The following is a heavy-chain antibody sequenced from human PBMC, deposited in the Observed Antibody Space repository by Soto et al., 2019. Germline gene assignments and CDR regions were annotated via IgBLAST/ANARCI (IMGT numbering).Heavy chain of an antibody. CDR2: ISYEGSHT. CDR3: AKEVHCCGGSCSWSEGFDY. V-gene: IGHV3-30*18. J-gene: IGHJ4*02. Sequence: QVQLVESGGGVVQPGRSLRLSCAASGFIFSSYGMHWVRQAPGKGLEWVAVISYEGSHTYYADSVKGRFTITRDNSKNTLYLQMNSLRPEDTAVYYCAKEVHCCGGSCSWSEGFDYWGQGTLLTVSS. D-gene: IGHD2-15*01. CDR1: GFIFSSYG.